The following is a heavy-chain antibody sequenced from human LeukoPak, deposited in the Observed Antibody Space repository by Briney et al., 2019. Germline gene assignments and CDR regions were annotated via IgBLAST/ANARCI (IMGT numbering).Heavy chain of an antibody. V-gene: IGHV4-38-2*01. CDR2: IYHSGST. D-gene: IGHD3-3*01. J-gene: IGHJ6*03. CDR1: GYSISSGYY. CDR3: ASPRRYYDFWSGPVGYYMDV. Sequence: PSETLSLTCAVSGYSISSGYYWGWLRQPPGKGLEWIGSIYHSGSTYYNPSLKTRVTISVDTSKNQFSLKLSSVTAADTAVYYCASPRRYYDFWSGPVGYYMDVWGKGTTVTVSS.